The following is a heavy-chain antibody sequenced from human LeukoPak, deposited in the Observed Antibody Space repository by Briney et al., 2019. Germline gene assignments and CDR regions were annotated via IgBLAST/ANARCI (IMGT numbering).Heavy chain of an antibody. CDR1: GYTFTGYY. D-gene: IGHD6-19*01. J-gene: IGHJ5*02. CDR2: INPNSGGT. Sequence: ASVKVSCKASGYTFTGYYMHWVRQAPGQGLEWMGWINPNSGGTNYAQKFQGWVTMTRDTSISTAYMELSRLRSDDTAVYYCARVGPIAVAGRGWYNWFDPWGPGTLVTVSS. V-gene: IGHV1-2*04. CDR3: ARVGPIAVAGRGWYNWFDP.